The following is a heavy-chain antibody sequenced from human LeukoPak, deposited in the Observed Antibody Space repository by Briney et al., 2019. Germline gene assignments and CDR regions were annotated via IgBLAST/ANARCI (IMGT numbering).Heavy chain of an antibody. V-gene: IGHV4-61*02. CDR1: GGSISSGSYY. Sequence: PSETLSLTCTVSGGSISSGSYYWSWIRQPAGKGLEWIGRIYTSGSTNYNPSLKSRVTISVDTSKNQFSLKLSSVTAADTAVYYCVRGPLWYYFDYWGQGTLVTVSS. D-gene: IGHD2-8*02. J-gene: IGHJ4*02. CDR2: IYTSGST. CDR3: VRGPLWYYFDY.